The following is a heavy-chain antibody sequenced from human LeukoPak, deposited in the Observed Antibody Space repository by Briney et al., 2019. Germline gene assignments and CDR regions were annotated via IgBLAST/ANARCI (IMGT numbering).Heavy chain of an antibody. Sequence: GGSLRLSCAASGFTFSSYAMHWVRQAPGKGLEWVAVISYDGSNKYYADSVKGRFTISRDNSKNTLYLQMNSLRAEDTAVYYCAKDITMVRGVIPTDYWGQGTLVTVSS. CDR2: ISYDGSNK. D-gene: IGHD3-10*01. CDR3: AKDITMVRGVIPTDY. J-gene: IGHJ4*02. V-gene: IGHV3-30*04. CDR1: GFTFSSYA.